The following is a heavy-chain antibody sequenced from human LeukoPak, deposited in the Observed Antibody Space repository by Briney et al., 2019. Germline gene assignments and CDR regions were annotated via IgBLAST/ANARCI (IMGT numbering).Heavy chain of an antibody. V-gene: IGHV3-23*01. J-gene: IGHJ4*02. CDR1: GFSFSSYA. CDR2: ISSSGGST. CDR3: AKDAGRGPGYYFDS. D-gene: IGHD3-10*01. Sequence: PGGSLRLSCAASGFSFSSYAMSWVRQAPGKGLEWVSTISSSGGSTYYADSVKGRFTISRDNSKSTLYLQMNSLRAEDTAVYYCAKDAGRGPGYYFDSWGQGTLVTVSS.